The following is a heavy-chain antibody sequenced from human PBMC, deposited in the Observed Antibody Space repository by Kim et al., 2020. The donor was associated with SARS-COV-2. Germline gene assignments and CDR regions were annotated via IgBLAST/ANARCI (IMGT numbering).Heavy chain of an antibody. Sequence: SETLSLTCTISGVSITSNYWTWIRQTPGKGLEFIGYIYYSGTTYDNPSLNSRVTMTLDTSKNRLSLRLRSVTAADTAVYYCARVTSCRGTICGCDYWGQG. D-gene: IGHD2-21*01. J-gene: IGHJ4*02. CDR1: GVSITSNY. V-gene: IGHV4-59*13. CDR2: IYYSGTT. CDR3: ARVTSCRGTICGCDY.